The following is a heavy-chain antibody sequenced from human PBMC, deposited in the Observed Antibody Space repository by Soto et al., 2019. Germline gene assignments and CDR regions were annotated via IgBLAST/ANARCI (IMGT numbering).Heavy chain of an antibody. J-gene: IGHJ6*02. CDR3: ARGEDAFFYYGLDV. V-gene: IGHV4-38-2*01. CDR1: GYSISSYYY. CDR2: IYHSGST. Sequence: PSETLSLTCAVSGYSISSYYYWDWIRQPPGKGLEWIGSIYHSGSTYYNPSLESRVTTSLDTSKNQVSLKLTSVTAADTAVYYCARGEDAFFYYGLDVWGQGITVTVYS.